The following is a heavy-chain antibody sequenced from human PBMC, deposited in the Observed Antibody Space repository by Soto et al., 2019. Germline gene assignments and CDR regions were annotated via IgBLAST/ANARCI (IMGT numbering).Heavy chain of an antibody. CDR2: IYHSGST. CDR1: GYSISSGYY. CDR3: ATTRGLAVGGSFDY. D-gene: IGHD3-10*01. V-gene: IGHV4-38-2*01. J-gene: IGHJ4*02. Sequence: SETLSLTCAVSGYSISSGYYWGWIRQPPGKGLEWIGSIYHSGSTYYNPSLKSRVTISVDTSKNKFSLKLSSVTAADTAFYSCATTRGLAVGGSFDYWGQGMLVTVSS.